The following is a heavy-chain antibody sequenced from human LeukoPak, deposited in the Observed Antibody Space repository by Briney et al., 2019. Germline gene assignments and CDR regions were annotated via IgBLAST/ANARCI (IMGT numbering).Heavy chain of an antibody. J-gene: IGHJ5*02. V-gene: IGHV4-34*01. CDR2: INHSGST. D-gene: IGHD3-22*01. CDR3: ARAHYYDSSGYYAYNWFDP. Sequence: SETLSLTCAVYGGSFSGYYWSWIRQPPGKGLEWIGEINHSGSTNYNPSLKSRVTISVDTSKNQFSLKLSSLTAADTVVYYCARAHYYDSSGYYAYNWFDPWGQGTLVTVSS. CDR1: GGSFSGYY.